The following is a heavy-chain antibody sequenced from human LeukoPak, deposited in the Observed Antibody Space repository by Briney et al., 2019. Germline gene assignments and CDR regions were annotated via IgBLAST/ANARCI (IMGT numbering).Heavy chain of an antibody. CDR2: ISSSSSTI. CDR3: ARDPGAVWFGDLIDY. Sequence: GGSRSLSVAAPGSTFSSYTMNWFRKAPGKGLEGVSYISSSSSTIYYADSVKGRFTISRDNAKNSLYLQMNSLRDEDTAVYYCARDPGAVWFGDLIDYWGRGTLVTVSS. V-gene: IGHV3-48*02. CDR1: GSTFSSYT. D-gene: IGHD3-10*01. J-gene: IGHJ4*02.